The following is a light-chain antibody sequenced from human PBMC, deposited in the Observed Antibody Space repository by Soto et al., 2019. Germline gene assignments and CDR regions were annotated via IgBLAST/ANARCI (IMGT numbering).Light chain of an antibody. J-gene: IGKJ1*01. Sequence: DIQMTQSPSSVSASVGDRVTITCRASQGISSWLAWYLQKPGKAPKLLVYTASSLQSGVPSRFSGSGSGTDFTLTISSLQPEDAATYYCQQANSFPWTFGQGTKVEIK. V-gene: IGKV1-12*01. CDR3: QQANSFPWT. CDR1: QGISSW. CDR2: TAS.